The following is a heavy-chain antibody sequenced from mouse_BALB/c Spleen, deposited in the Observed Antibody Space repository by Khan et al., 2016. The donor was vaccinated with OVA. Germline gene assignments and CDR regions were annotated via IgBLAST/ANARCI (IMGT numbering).Heavy chain of an antibody. CDR2: ISGDSNTI. J-gene: IGHJ2*01. V-gene: IGHV5-17*02. D-gene: IGHD1-1*01. Sequence: EVELVESGGDLVQPGGSRKLSCAASGFTFSSYGMHWVRQAPDKGLEWVAYISGDSNTIYYADTVKGRFTISRDNPRNTLFLQMTSLMSEDTAMYYCATSYFFRCYFDYWGQGTTLTVSS. CDR3: ATSYFFRCYFDY. CDR1: GFTFSSYG.